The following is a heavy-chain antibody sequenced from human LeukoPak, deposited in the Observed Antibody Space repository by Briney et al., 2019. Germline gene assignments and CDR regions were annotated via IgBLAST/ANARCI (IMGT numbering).Heavy chain of an antibody. J-gene: IGHJ4*02. CDR1: GGSISSSN. V-gene: IGHV3-21*01. CDR3: ARDPPDYGDYEENFDY. Sequence: ETLSLTCAVSGGSISSSNCWSWVRQAPGKGLEWVSSISSSSSYIYYADSVKGRFTISRDNAKNSLYLQMNSLRAEDTAVYYCARDPPDYGDYEENFDYWGQGTLVTVSS. CDR2: ISSSSSYI. D-gene: IGHD4-17*01.